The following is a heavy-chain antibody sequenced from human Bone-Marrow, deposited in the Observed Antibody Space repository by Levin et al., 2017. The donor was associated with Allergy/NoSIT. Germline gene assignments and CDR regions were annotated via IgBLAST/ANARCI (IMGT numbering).Heavy chain of an antibody. Sequence: GALRLSCAASGFAFSSYGMHWVRQAPGKGLDWVAVISNDGSNKYYADSVKGRFTLSRDNSKTTLFLQMNSLRAEDTAVYYCAKDVCTSDTCYFDYWGQGTLVTVSS. J-gene: IGHJ4*02. CDR2: ISNDGSNK. CDR1: GFAFSSYG. V-gene: IGHV3-30*18. D-gene: IGHD1-1*01. CDR3: AKDVCTSDTCYFDY.